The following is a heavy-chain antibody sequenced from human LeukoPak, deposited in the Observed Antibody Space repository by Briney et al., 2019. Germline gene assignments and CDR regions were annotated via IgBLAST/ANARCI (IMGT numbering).Heavy chain of an antibody. CDR2: IKQDGSEK. J-gene: IGHJ4*02. CDR1: GFTFSSYW. V-gene: IGHV3-7*01. CDR3: ARDASTMIVAQGDY. Sequence: PGGSLRLSCAASGFTFSSYWMSWVRQAPGKGLEWVANIKQDGSEKYYVDSVKGRLTISRDNAKNSLYLQMNSLRAEDTAVYYCARDASTMIVAQGDYWGQGTLVTVSS. D-gene: IGHD3-22*01.